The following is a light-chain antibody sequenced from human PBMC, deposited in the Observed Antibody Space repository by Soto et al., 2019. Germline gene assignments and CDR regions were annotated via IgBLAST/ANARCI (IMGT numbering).Light chain of an antibody. J-gene: IGKJ3*01. CDR2: GAS. CDR1: QSVGNY. Sequence: EIVLTQSPGTLSLSPGERATLSCRASQSVGNYLAWYQQKAGRAPKLLIYGASSRATGIPDRFSGSGSGTDFTLTISRLEAEDFAVYYCQQYASVPRTFGPGTRVDIK. V-gene: IGKV3-20*01. CDR3: QQYASVPRT.